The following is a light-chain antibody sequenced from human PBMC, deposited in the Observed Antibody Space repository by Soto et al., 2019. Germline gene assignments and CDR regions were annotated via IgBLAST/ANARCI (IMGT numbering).Light chain of an antibody. CDR1: SGSVSSSYY. J-gene: IGLJ3*02. CDR3: MMYMGGGIWV. Sequence: QTVVTQEPSFSVSPGGTVTLTCGLSSGSVSSSYYPSWYQQTPGQAPRTLIYNTNTRPSGVPDRFSGSILGNTAALTITGAQADDESDYYCMMYMGGGIWVFGGGTKVTVL. V-gene: IGLV8-61*01. CDR2: NTN.